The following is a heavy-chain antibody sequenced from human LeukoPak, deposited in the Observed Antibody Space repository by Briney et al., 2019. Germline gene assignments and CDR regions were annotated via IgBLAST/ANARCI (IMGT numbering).Heavy chain of an antibody. V-gene: IGHV3-13*01. CDR2: IGTAGDT. CDR1: GFTLSNFA. D-gene: IGHD2-8*02. J-gene: IGHJ5*02. Sequence: GGSLRLSCAASGFTLSNFAMHWVRQATGKGLEWVSAIGTAGDTFYPGSVKGRFTISRDNAKNSLYLQMNSLRAEDTAVYYCARLVGARTRVLFDPWGQGTLVTVSS. CDR3: ARLVGARTRVLFDP.